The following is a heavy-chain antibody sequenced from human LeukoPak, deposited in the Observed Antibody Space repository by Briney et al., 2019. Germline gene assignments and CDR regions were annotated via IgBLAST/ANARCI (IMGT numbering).Heavy chain of an antibody. D-gene: IGHD4-17*01. CDR3: ASPYGDHTTEALY. V-gene: IGHV3-21*01. Sequence: KSGGSLRLSCAASGFTFRSSTMNWVRQAPGKGLEWVSSISYSSSYIYYADSVKGRFTISRDNAKNSLYLQMNSLRAEDTAVYYCASPYGDHTTEALYWGQGTLVTVSS. CDR1: GFTFRSST. J-gene: IGHJ4*02. CDR2: ISYSSSYI.